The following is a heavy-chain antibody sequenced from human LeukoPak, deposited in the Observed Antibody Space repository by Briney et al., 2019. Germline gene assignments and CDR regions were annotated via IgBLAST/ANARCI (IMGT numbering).Heavy chain of an antibody. J-gene: IGHJ2*01. CDR3: ARSSGYSYGLGYFDL. CDR2: IYYSGST. Sequence: SETLSLTCTVSGGSISSYYWSWIRQPPGKGLEWIGYIYYSGSTNYNPSLKSRVTISVDTSKNQFSLKLSSVTAADTAVYYCARSSGYSYGLGYFDLWGRGTLVTVSS. CDR1: GGSISSYY. D-gene: IGHD5-18*01. V-gene: IGHV4-59*01.